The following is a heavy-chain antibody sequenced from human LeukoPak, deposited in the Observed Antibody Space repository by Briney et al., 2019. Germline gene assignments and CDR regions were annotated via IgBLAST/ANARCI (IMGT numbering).Heavy chain of an antibody. CDR3: VPGGLAVSGIDY. Sequence: PGGSLRLSCAVSGFTFNNYWMSWVRQAPGKGLEWVANITPDRSDRYYVDSLKGRVTISRDNTKSSLYLQLNSLRAEDTAVYYCVPGGLAVSGIDYWGQGALVTVSS. CDR1: GFTFNNYW. CDR2: ITPDRSDR. V-gene: IGHV3-7*01. J-gene: IGHJ4*02. D-gene: IGHD6-19*01.